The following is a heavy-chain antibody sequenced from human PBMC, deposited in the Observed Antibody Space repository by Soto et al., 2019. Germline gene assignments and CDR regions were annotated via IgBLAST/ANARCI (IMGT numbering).Heavy chain of an antibody. Sequence: SETLSLTCSVSGGSISRYYWSWIRQPPGKGLERIGYAYYSGDTGYNPSLKSRVTMAVDTSKSQVSLKLSSVTAADTAVYYCARDRSTYGGGGTGEVKENWFDPWGQGALVTVSS. CDR1: GGSISRYY. D-gene: IGHD2-8*01. CDR3: ARDRSTYGGGGTGEVKENWFDP. CDR2: AYYSGDT. J-gene: IGHJ5*02. V-gene: IGHV4-59*01.